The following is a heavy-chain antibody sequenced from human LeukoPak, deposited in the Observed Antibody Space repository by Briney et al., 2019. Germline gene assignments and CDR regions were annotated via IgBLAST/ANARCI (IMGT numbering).Heavy chain of an antibody. V-gene: IGHV4-39*01. Sequence: SETLSLTRTVSGGSISSSSTYWGWIRQPPGKGLEWIGSIYYSGDTYYNPSLRSRVTISVDTSNNQFSLKLGSVTAADTAMYHCARHDYSGLDNWFDPWGQGTLVTVSS. CDR1: GGSISSSSTY. J-gene: IGHJ5*02. D-gene: IGHD3-10*01. CDR3: ARHDYSGLDNWFDP. CDR2: IYYSGDT.